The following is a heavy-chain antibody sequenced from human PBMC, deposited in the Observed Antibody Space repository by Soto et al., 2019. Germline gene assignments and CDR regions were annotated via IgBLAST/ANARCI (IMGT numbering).Heavy chain of an antibody. J-gene: IGHJ6*02. D-gene: IGHD3-10*01. CDR1: GYSLTRYW. CDR2: IYPGDSDT. V-gene: IGHV5-51*01. CDR3: ARHSNYYGSGSYYPIYYYSGMDV. Sequence: GEALKSSGKGSGYSLTRYWIGWVRQKPGKGLEWMGIIYPGDSDTRYSPSFQGQVTISADKSISTAYLQWSSLKASDTAMYYCARHSNYYGSGSYYPIYYYSGMDVWGQGTTLTVSS.